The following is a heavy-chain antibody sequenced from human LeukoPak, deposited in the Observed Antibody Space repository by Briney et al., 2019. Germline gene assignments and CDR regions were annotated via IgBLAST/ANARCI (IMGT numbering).Heavy chain of an antibody. CDR3: AKVGSGWPGYYFDY. J-gene: IGHJ4*02. D-gene: IGHD6-19*01. Sequence: PGGSLRLSCADSGFTFSSYAMYWVRLSPREGLEYVSGIRSNGGTTSYADSMQCRFTISRDNSKNTLYLQMGSLRGEDMAVYYCAKVGSGWPGYYFDYWGQGNLVTVSS. CDR1: GFTFSSYA. V-gene: IGHV3-64*02. CDR2: IRSNGGTT.